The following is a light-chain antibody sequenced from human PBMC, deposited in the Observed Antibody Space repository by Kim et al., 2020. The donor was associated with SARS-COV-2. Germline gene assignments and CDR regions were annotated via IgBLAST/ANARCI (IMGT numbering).Light chain of an antibody. J-gene: IGKJ1*01. CDR3: QQYGSSPRT. V-gene: IGKV3-20*01. CDR1: QSVSSSY. CDR2: GAS. Sequence: SPRERATLSCRASQSVSSSYLAWDQQKTGQAPRHLIYGASSRATGIPDRFSGSGSGTDFTLTISRLGPEDFAVYYCQQYGSSPRTFGQGTKVDIK.